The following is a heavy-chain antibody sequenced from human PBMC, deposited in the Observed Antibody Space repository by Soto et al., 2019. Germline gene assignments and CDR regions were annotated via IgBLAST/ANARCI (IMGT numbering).Heavy chain of an antibody. Sequence: SVKVSCKASGFTFTSSAVQWVRPARGQRLEWIGWIVVGSGNTNYAQKFQERVTITRDMSTSTAYMELSSLRSEDTAVYYCAAAITTGGFDPWGQGTLVTVSS. J-gene: IGHJ5*02. CDR3: AAAITTGGFDP. D-gene: IGHD1-20*01. CDR1: GFTFTSSA. V-gene: IGHV1-58*01. CDR2: IVVGSGNT.